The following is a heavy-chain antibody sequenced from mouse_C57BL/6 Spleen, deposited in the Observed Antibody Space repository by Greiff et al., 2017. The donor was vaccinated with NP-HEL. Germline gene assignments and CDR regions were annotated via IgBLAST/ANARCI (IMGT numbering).Heavy chain of an antibody. CDR1: GYTFTDYY. V-gene: IGHV1-76*01. CDR3: ARSPLGYAMDY. D-gene: IGHD4-1*01. J-gene: IGHJ4*01. Sequence: QVQLKQSGAELVRPGASVKLSCKASGYTFTDYYINWVKQRPGQGLEWIARIYPGSGNTYYNEKFKGKATLTAEKSSSTAYMQLSSLTSEDSAVYFCARSPLGYAMDYWGQGTSVTVSS. CDR2: IYPGSGNT.